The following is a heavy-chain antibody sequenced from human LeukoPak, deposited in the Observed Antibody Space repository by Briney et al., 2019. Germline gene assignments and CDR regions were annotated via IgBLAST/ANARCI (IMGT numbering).Heavy chain of an antibody. D-gene: IGHD1-1*01. CDR3: AKDTGTTLDY. V-gene: IGHV3-30*02. J-gene: IGHJ4*02. CDR1: GFTFSSYG. Sequence: GGSLRLSCAASGFTFSSYGIHWVRQAPGKGLEWVAFIRYDGSDEYYADSVKGRFTISRDNSKNTLSLQMNSLIVEDTAVYYCAKDTGTTLDYWGQGTRVTVSS. CDR2: IRYDGSDE.